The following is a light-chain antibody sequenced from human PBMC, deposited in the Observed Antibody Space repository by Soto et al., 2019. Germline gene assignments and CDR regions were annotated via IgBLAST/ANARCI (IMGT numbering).Light chain of an antibody. CDR2: DVS. Sequence: QSVLTQPASVSGSPGQSITISCTGSSSDVGGYNYVSWYQQHPGKAPKLMIYDVSNRPSGVSNRFSGSKSGNTASLTISGLQAEDEADYYGSSYTSSRTLYVFGTVSKETVL. V-gene: IGLV2-14*01. CDR3: SSYTSSRTLYV. J-gene: IGLJ1*01. CDR1: SSDVGGYNY.